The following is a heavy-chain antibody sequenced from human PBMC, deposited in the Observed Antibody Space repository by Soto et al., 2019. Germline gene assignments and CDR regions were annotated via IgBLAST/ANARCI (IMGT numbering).Heavy chain of an antibody. V-gene: IGHV4-30-4*01. Sequence: QVQLQESGPGLVKPSQTLSLTCTVSGGSISSGDYYWSWIRQPPGKGLEWIGYIYYSGSTYYNPSLKSRVTISVDTSKNQFSLKLSSVTAADTAVYYCARDWVVEMATTHPPYWYFDLWGRGTLVTVSS. CDR3: ARDWVVEMATTHPPYWYFDL. J-gene: IGHJ2*01. CDR1: GGSISSGDYY. CDR2: IYYSGST. D-gene: IGHD2-15*01.